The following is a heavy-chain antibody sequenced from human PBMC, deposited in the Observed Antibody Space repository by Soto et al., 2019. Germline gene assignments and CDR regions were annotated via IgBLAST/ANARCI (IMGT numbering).Heavy chain of an antibody. J-gene: IGHJ6*03. Sequence: PSETLSLTCTVSGGSISSYYWSWIRQPPGKGLEWIGYIYYSGSTNYNPSLKSRVTISVDTSKNQFSLTLSSVTAADTAVYYCARLHFYYYYYMDVWGKGTTVTVSS. CDR3: ARLHFYYYYYMDV. V-gene: IGHV4-59*08. CDR2: IYYSGST. CDR1: GGSISSYY.